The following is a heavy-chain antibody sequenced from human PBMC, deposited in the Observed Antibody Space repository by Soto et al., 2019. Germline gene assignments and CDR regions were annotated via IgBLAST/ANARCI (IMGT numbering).Heavy chain of an antibody. CDR1: GFTFSSYA. V-gene: IGHV3-23*01. D-gene: IGHD3-22*01. Sequence: EVPLLESGGGLVQPGGSLRLSCAASGFTFSSYAMSWVRQAPGKGLEWVSAISGSGGSTYYADSVKGRFTISRDNSKNTLYLQMNSLRAEDTAVYYCAKADYYDSSGYYPADYWGQGTLVTVSS. J-gene: IGHJ4*02. CDR2: ISGSGGST. CDR3: AKADYYDSSGYYPADY.